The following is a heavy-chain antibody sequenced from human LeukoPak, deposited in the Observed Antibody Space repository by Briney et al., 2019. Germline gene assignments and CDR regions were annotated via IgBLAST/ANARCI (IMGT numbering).Heavy chain of an antibody. CDR1: GYSISSGYY. CDR2: IYHSGST. J-gene: IGHJ4*02. Sequence: PSETLSLTCTVSGYSISSGYYWGWIRQPPGKGLEWIGSIYHSGSTYYNPSLKSRVTISVDTSKNQFSLKLSSVTAADTAVYYCASLYVGSTHLDFWGQGTLVTVSS. CDR3: ASLYVGSTHLDF. V-gene: IGHV4-38-2*02. D-gene: IGHD1-26*01.